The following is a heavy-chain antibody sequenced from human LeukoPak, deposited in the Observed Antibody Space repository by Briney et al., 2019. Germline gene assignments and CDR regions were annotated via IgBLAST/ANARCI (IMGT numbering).Heavy chain of an antibody. V-gene: IGHV3-74*01. J-gene: IGHJ3*02. CDR2: VNGDGSST. Sequence: AGSLRLSCAASGFTFPSYRMHWVRQAPGKGLVLVSRVNGDGSSTTYADSVKGRFTISRDNAKNTLYLQMSSLRAEDTAVYYCARPQHGDLYAFDIWGQGTMVTVSS. CDR3: ARPQHGDLYAFDI. CDR1: GFTFPSYR. D-gene: IGHD4-17*01.